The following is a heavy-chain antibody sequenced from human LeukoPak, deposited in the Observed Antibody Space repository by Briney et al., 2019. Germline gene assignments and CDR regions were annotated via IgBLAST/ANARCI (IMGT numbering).Heavy chain of an antibody. V-gene: IGHV1-69*13. CDR1: GGTFSSYN. D-gene: IGHD2-15*01. Sequence: GASVKVSCTASGGTFSSYNINWVRQAPGQGLEWMSGIIPIFATANYAQRFQGRVTITADESTSTAYMELSSLRSEDPAVYYCARWFVVVREGGYFAYWGQGTLVTVSS. CDR2: IIPIFATA. CDR3: ARWFVVVREGGYFAY. J-gene: IGHJ4*02.